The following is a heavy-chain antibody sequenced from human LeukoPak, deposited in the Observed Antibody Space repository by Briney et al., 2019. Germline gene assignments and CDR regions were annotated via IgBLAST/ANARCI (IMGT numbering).Heavy chain of an antibody. CDR3: ARDQGSGTISDAFDI. Sequence: PGRSLRLSCAASGFTFSSYGMHWVRQAPGEGLEWVAVIYYDGSNKYYADSVKDRFTISRDNSKNTLYLQMNSLRAEDTAVYYCARDQGSGTISDAFDIWGQGTMVTVSS. D-gene: IGHD1-26*01. J-gene: IGHJ3*02. CDR2: IYYDGSNK. CDR1: GFTFSSYG. V-gene: IGHV3-33*01.